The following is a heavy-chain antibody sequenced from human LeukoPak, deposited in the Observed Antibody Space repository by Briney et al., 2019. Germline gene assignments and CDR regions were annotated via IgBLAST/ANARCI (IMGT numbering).Heavy chain of an antibody. J-gene: IGHJ5*02. Sequence: GGSLRLSCAASRFIFNTYWMSWVRQAPGKGLEWVATIKRDGTEKYYVDPVKGRFTISRDNAKNSLYLQMNSLRVEDTAVYYCARDGVTIFGVFDPWGQGTLVTVSS. CDR2: IKRDGTEK. V-gene: IGHV3-7*01. CDR1: RFIFNTYW. CDR3: ARDGVTIFGVFDP. D-gene: IGHD3-3*01.